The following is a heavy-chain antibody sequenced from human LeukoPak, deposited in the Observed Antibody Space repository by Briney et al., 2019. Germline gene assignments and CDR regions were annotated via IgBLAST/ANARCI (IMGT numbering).Heavy chain of an antibody. J-gene: IGHJ6*02. Sequence: GGSLRLSCAASGFTFNTYAMSWVRQAPGKGLEWDSAISGSGGSTHFADSVKGRFTVSRDNSKNTLYLQMNSLRAEDTAVYYCAKGDNFWSGDYGMDVWGQGTTVTVSS. V-gene: IGHV3-23*01. CDR2: ISGSGGST. CDR1: GFTFNTYA. D-gene: IGHD3-3*01. CDR3: AKGDNFWSGDYGMDV.